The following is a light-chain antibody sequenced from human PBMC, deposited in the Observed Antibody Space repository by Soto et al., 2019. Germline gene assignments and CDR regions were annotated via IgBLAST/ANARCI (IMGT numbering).Light chain of an antibody. CDR3: CSHTSSSPYV. J-gene: IGLJ1*01. CDR1: SSDVGGCNY. Sequence: QSALTQPASVSGSPGQSITISCTGTSSDVGGCNYVSWYQQHPVKAPKLMIYEVSNRPSGVSHRFSGSKSGNTASLTISGLQAEDEADYYCCSHTSSSPYVFGTGTKVTVL. V-gene: IGLV2-14*01. CDR2: EVS.